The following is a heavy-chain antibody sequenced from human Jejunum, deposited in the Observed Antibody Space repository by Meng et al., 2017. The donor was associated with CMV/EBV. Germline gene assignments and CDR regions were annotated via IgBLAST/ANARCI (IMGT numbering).Heavy chain of an antibody. CDR2: INYSESI. Sequence: AVYGGSFTGYYCAWNRQPPGKGLEWIGEINYSESINYNPSLKSGVTMSVDTSKNQFSLKLRSVTAADTAVYYCARRVGSGKYYFDYWSQGSLVTVSS. J-gene: IGHJ4*02. CDR3: ARRVGSGKYYFDY. D-gene: IGHD3-10*01. CDR1: GGSFTGYY. V-gene: IGHV4-34*01.